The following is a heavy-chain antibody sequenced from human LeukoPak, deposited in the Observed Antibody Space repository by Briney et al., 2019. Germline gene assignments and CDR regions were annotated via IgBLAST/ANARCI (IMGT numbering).Heavy chain of an antibody. J-gene: IGHJ3*02. Sequence: SDTLSLTCTVSGGSLSGFYWSRIRLPPERGLEWIGYIYFYGNTNFNPSLKNRVAMSVDTSKNLFPLNLSSVTAADTAVYYCARHDYYGSSGSHGNAFDIWGQGTMVAVSS. CDR3: ARHDYYGSSGSHGNAFDI. D-gene: IGHD3-10*01. V-gene: IGHV4-59*08. CDR2: IYFYGNT. CDR1: GGSLSGFY.